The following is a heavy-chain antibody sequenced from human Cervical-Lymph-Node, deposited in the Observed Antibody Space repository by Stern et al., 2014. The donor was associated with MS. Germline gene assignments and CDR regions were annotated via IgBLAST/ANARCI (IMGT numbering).Heavy chain of an antibody. D-gene: IGHD1-1*01. CDR3: AREQWKEGFAT. J-gene: IGHJ4*02. V-gene: IGHV1-2*02. CDR2: INLKSGGT. Sequence: QLVQSGAEVKKPGAPVNVSCAASGFVFTGYYLHWVRQAPGQGLEWMGWINLKSGGTNYAQKFHDRVTMTRDTSTNTASLHLASLTSGDTAIYYCAREQWKEGFATWGQGTPVTVSS. CDR1: GFVFTGYY.